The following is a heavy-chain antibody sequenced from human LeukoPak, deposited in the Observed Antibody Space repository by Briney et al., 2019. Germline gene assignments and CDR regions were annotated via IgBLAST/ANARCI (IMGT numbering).Heavy chain of an antibody. J-gene: IGHJ4*02. Sequence: ASVKVSCKASGYTFTNYGISWVRQAPGQGLEWMGWISVYNGHTNYAQTLQGRVTMTTDTSTTTAYMELRSLGSDDTAVYYCARDYYYGSGTYYNVFDYWGQGTLVTVSS. CDR1: GYTFTNYG. CDR3: ARDYYYGSGTYYNVFDY. V-gene: IGHV1-18*01. D-gene: IGHD3-10*01. CDR2: ISVYNGHT.